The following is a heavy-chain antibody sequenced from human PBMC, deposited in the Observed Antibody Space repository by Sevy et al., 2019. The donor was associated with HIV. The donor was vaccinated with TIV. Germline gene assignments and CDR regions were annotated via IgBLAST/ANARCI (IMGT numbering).Heavy chain of an antibody. D-gene: IGHD2-21*02. CDR2: TYYRSKWYN. V-gene: IGHV6-1*01. J-gene: IGHJ6*03. CDR3: AREGVLVTVHYYYYYYMDV. Sequence: SQTLSLTCAISGDSVSSNSAAWNWIRQSPSRGLEWLGRTYYRSKWYNDYAVSVKSRITINPDTSKNQFSLQLNSVTPEDTAVYYCAREGVLVTVHYYYYYYMDVWGKGTTVTVSS. CDR1: GDSVSSNSAA.